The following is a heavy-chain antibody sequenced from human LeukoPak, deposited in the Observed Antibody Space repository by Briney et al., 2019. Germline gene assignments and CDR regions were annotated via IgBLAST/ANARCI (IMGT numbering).Heavy chain of an antibody. V-gene: IGHV3-21*04. Sequence: GGSLRLSCAASGFTFSTYNMNWVRQAPGKGLEWVSSISGSSTYIYYADSVKGRFTISRDNAKNSLYLQMNSLRAEDTALYYCAKDSGSYPAYYYYMDVWGKGTTVTVSS. CDR1: GFTFSTYN. D-gene: IGHD1-26*01. CDR2: ISGSSTYI. CDR3: AKDSGSYPAYYYYMDV. J-gene: IGHJ6*03.